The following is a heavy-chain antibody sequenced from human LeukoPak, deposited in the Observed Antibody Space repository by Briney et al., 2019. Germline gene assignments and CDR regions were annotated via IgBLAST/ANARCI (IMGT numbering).Heavy chain of an antibody. CDR1: GYTFSSYH. V-gene: IGHV1-46*01. D-gene: IGHD3-10*01. CDR3: ARGGVVRDRRHFQFDY. J-gene: IGHJ4*02. Sequence: ASVKVSCKTSGYTFSSYHIHWVRQAPGQGLEWMGIINPSGGSTIYAQKFQGRVTMTRDTSTSTVYMDLTSLRSEDTAVYYCARGGVVRDRRHFQFDYWGQGTLVTVSS. CDR2: INPSGGST.